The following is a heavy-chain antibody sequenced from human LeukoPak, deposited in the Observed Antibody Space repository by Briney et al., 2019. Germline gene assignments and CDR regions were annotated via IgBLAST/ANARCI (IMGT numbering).Heavy chain of an antibody. CDR1: GFTFSSYE. D-gene: IGHD3-10*01. Sequence: GGSLRLSCAASGFTFSSYEMNWVGQAPGKGLEWVSYISSSGSTIYYADSVKGRFTISRDNAKNSLYLQMNSLRAEDTAVYYCAREWFGELFDYWGQGTLVTVSS. J-gene: IGHJ4*02. V-gene: IGHV3-48*03. CDR3: AREWFGELFDY. CDR2: ISSSGSTI.